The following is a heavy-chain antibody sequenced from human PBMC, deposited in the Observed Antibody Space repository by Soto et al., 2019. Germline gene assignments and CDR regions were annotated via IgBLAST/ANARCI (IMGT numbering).Heavy chain of an antibody. V-gene: IGHV3-48*02. CDR2: ISSRSTI. CDR3: ARATDH. J-gene: IGHJ4*02. Sequence: EVQLVESGGGLVQPGGSLRLSCAASGFTFSTYSMNWVRQGPGKGLEWLSYISSRSTIYYADSVKGRFTISRDNAKNSLYLQMNSLRDEDTAVYYCARATDHWGQGTLVTVSS. CDR1: GFTFSTYS. D-gene: IGHD2-21*02.